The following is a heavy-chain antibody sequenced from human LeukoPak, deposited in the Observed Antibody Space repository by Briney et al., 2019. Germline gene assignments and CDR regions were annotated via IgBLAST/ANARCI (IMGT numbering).Heavy chain of an antibody. CDR3: ASWVNLDY. Sequence: GALRLSLAASGFTFSRYAMSWVRQAPGKGLEYVSAISSNGGSTYYANSVKGRFTISRDNSKNTLYLQMGSLRAEDMAVYYCASWVNLDYWGQGTLVTVSS. J-gene: IGHJ4*02. D-gene: IGHD1-14*01. CDR1: GFTFSRYA. CDR2: ISSNGGST. V-gene: IGHV3-64*01.